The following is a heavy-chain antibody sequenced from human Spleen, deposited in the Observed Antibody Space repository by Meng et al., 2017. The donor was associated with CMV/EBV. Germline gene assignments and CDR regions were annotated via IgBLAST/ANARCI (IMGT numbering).Heavy chain of an antibody. V-gene: IGHV1-18*01. Sequence: ASVKVSCKASGYTFTSNDINRVRQATGQGLEWMGWISAYNGNTNYAQKLQGRVTMTTDTSTSTAYMELRSLRSDDTAVYYCARDLPSIAARPYYYYGMDVWGQGTTVTVSS. D-gene: IGHD6-6*01. CDR3: ARDLPSIAARPYYYYGMDV. CDR2: ISAYNGNT. CDR1: GYTFTSND. J-gene: IGHJ6*02.